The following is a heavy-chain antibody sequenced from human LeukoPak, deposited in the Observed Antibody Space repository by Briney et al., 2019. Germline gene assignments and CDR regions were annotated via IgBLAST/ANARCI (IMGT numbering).Heavy chain of an antibody. CDR2: MNPNSGNT. V-gene: IGHV1-8*01. CDR3: ATGYPFGNWFDP. Sequence: ASVKVSCKASGYTFTSYDINWVRQATGQGLEWMGWMNPNSGNTGYAQKFQGRVTMTRNTSISTAYMELSSLRSEDTAVYYCATGYPFGNWFDPWGQGTLVTVSS. J-gene: IGHJ5*02. CDR1: GYTFTSYD. D-gene: IGHD3-16*01.